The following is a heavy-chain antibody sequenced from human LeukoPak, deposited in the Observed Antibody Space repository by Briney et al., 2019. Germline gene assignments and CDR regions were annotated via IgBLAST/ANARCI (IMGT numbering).Heavy chain of an antibody. CDR3: AYYDSSGYYYGRLRY. J-gene: IGHJ4*02. CDR2: ISGSGGNT. V-gene: IGHV3-23*01. D-gene: IGHD3-22*01. CDR1: GFTFSNSA. Sequence: GGSLRLSCAASGFTFSNSAMSWVRQAPGKGLEWVSAISGSGGNTYYADSVKVRFTISRDNSKNTLFLHMNNLRVEDTAVYFCAYYDSSGYYYGRLRYWGQGTPVTVSS.